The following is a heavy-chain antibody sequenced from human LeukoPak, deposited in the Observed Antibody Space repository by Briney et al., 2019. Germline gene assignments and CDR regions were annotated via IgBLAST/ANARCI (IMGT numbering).Heavy chain of an antibody. Sequence: GGSLRLSCAASGFTFSSYGMHWVRQAPGKGLEWVAVIWYDGSNKYYADSVKGRFTISRDNSKNTVYLQMNSLRAEDTAVYYFARSGYRSGWYYFDYGGQGPLVTVPS. D-gene: IGHD6-19*01. CDR3: ARSGYRSGWYYFDY. J-gene: IGHJ4*02. CDR2: IWYDGSNK. V-gene: IGHV3-33*01. CDR1: GFTFSSYG.